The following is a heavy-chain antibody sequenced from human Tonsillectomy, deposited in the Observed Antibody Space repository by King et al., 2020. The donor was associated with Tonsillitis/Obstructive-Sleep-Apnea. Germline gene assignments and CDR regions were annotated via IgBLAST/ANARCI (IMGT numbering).Heavy chain of an antibody. CDR1: AFTFNNYA. CDR3: ARVVYETNSHKFDY. V-gene: IGHV3-23*04. D-gene: IGHD2-8*02. CDR2: ISVSGYYT. Sequence: VQLVESGGGLVQPGGSLRLSCAASAFTFNNYAMTWVRQAPGKGLEWVSCISVSGYYTYYADSVKGRFTISRDNDKSTLSLQMNSLRAEDTAVYYCARVVYETNSHKFDYWGQGTLVTVSS. J-gene: IGHJ4*02.